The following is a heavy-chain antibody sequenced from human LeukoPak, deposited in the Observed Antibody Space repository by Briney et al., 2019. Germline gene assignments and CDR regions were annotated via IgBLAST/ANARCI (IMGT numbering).Heavy chain of an antibody. CDR3: ARGLRGIAVAGTDYYYYYMDV. Sequence: SETLSLTCTVSGGSISSYYWSWIRQPPGKGLEWIGYIYYSGSTNYNPSLKSRVTISVDTSKNQFSLKLSSVTAADTAVYYCARGLRGIAVAGTDYYYYYMDVWGKGTTVTVSS. J-gene: IGHJ6*03. V-gene: IGHV4-59*12. CDR1: GGSISSYY. D-gene: IGHD6-19*01. CDR2: IYYSGST.